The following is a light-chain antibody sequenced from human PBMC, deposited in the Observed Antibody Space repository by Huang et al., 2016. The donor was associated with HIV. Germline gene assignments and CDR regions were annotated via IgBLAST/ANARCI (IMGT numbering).Light chain of an antibody. V-gene: IGKV1-5*03. CDR1: QNISSW. Sequence: DIQMTQSPSTLSASVGDRVTITCRASQNISSWLAWYQHKPRKAPKLRIYRASSAESGVPSRFSGSGSETAFTLTISILQPDDFATYYCQQYNTYSPWTFGQGTKVEIK. J-gene: IGKJ1*01. CDR3: QQYNTYSPWT. CDR2: RAS.